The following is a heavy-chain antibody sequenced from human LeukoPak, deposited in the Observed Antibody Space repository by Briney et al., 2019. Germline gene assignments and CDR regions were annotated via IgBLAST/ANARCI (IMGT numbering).Heavy chain of an antibody. J-gene: IGHJ4*02. Sequence: SSETLSLTCAVSGYSISSGYYWGWIRQPPGKGLEWIGSIYHSGSTYYNPSLKSRVTISVDTSKNQFSLKLSSVTAADTAVYYCARDPHSSGYPYYFDYWGQGTLVTVSS. CDR3: ARDPHSSGYPYYFDY. D-gene: IGHD3-22*01. CDR2: IYHSGST. CDR1: GYSISSGYY. V-gene: IGHV4-38-2*02.